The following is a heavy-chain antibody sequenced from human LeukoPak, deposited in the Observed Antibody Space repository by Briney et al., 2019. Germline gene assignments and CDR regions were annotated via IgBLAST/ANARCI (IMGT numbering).Heavy chain of an antibody. D-gene: IGHD1-1*01. CDR2: ISWNSGSI. J-gene: IGHJ3*02. CDR3: AISVVQDAFDI. CDR1: GFTFDDYA. Sequence: PGRSLRLSCAASGFTFDDYAMHWVRQAPGTGLEWVSGISWNSGSIGYADSVKGRFTISRDNAKNSLYLQMNSLRAEDTAVYYCAISVVQDAFDIWGQGTMVTVSS. V-gene: IGHV3-9*01.